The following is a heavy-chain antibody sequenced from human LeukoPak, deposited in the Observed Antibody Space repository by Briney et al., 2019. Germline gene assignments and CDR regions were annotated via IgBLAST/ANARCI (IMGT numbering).Heavy chain of an antibody. V-gene: IGHV3-33*01. CDR3: ARDWVEGDYGLSYWFDP. Sequence: AGGSLRLSCAASGFTFSSYGMHWVRRAPGKGLEWVAVIWYDGSNKYYADSVKGRFTISRDNSKNTLYLQMNSLRAEDTAVYYCARDWVEGDYGLSYWFDPWGQGTLVTVSS. J-gene: IGHJ5*02. CDR2: IWYDGSNK. D-gene: IGHD4-17*01. CDR1: GFTFSSYG.